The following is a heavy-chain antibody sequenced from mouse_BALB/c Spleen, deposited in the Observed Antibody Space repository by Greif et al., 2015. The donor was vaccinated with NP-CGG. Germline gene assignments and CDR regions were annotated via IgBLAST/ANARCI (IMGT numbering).Heavy chain of an antibody. CDR3: TGNYVTWFAY. J-gene: IGHJ3*01. CDR2: IRLKSDNYAT. Sequence: EVQLVESGGGLVQPGGSMKLSCVASGFTFSSYWMSWVRQSPEKGLEWVAEIRLKSDNYATHYAESVKGKFTISRDDSKSRLYLQMNSLRAEDTGIYYCTGNYVTWFAYWGQGTLVTVSA. D-gene: IGHD2-1*01. V-gene: IGHV6-6*02. CDR1: GFTFSSYW.